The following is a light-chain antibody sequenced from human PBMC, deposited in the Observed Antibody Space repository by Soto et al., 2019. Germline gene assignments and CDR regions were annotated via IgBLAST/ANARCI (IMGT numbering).Light chain of an antibody. V-gene: IGLV2-8*01. J-gene: IGLJ1*01. CDR1: SSDVGGYNY. CDR3: SSYAGRTSYV. CDR2: DVS. Sequence: QSALTQPPSASGSPGQSVTISCTGTSSDVGGYNYVSWYQQHPGKAPKLMIYDVSKRPSGVPDRFSASKSGNTASLTVSGLQAEDEADYYCSSYAGRTSYVFGPGTKVTVL.